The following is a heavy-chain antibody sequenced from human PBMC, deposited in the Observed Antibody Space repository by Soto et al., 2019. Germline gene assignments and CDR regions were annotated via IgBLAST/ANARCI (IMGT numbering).Heavy chain of an antibody. Sequence: GGSLRLSCAASGFTFSDYYMSWIRQAPGKGLEWVSYISSSGSTIYYADSVKGRFTISRDNAKNSLYLQMNSLRAEDTAVYYCARDREWELRYFDYWGQGTLVTAPQ. CDR2: ISSSGSTI. CDR1: GFTFSDYY. V-gene: IGHV3-11*01. D-gene: IGHD1-26*01. J-gene: IGHJ4*02. CDR3: ARDREWELRYFDY.